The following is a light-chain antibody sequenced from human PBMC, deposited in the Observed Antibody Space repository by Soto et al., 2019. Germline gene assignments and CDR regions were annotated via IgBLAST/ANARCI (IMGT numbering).Light chain of an antibody. V-gene: IGLV2-11*01. CDR2: DVS. Sequence: QSVLTQPLSVSGAPGQSVTIACTGTSSDVGGYNYVSWYQQHPGKAPKLMIYDVSQRPSGVPDRLSGSKSGNTASLTISGLQAEDEADYYCCSYAGSYTLYVFGTGTKVTVL. J-gene: IGLJ1*01. CDR3: CSYAGSYTLYV. CDR1: SSDVGGYNY.